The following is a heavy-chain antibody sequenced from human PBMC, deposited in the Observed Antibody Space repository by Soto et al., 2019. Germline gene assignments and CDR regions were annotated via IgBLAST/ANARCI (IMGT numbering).Heavy chain of an antibody. J-gene: IGHJ6*03. Sequence: QVQLVQSGAEVKKPGASVKVSCKASGYTFTSYDINWVRQATGQGLEWMGWMNPNSGNTGYAQKFQGRVTMIRNTSISTAYMELSSLRSEDTAVYYCARVTYYYYYYYMDVWGKGTTVTVSS. CDR3: ARVTYYYYYYYMDV. V-gene: IGHV1-8*01. CDR2: MNPNSGNT. CDR1: GYTFTSYD. D-gene: IGHD3-10*01.